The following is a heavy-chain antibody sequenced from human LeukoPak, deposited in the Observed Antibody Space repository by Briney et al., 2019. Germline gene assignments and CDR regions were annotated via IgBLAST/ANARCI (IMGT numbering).Heavy chain of an antibody. Sequence: PSETLSLTCTVSGGSISSGSYYWGWIRQPPGKGLEWIGSIYYSGSTYYNPSLKSRVTISVDTSKNQFSLKLSSVTAADTAVYYCARGWFGEARYFDYWGQGTLVTVSS. CDR3: ARGWFGEARYFDY. CDR2: IYYSGST. CDR1: GGSISSGSYY. D-gene: IGHD3-10*01. V-gene: IGHV4-39*07. J-gene: IGHJ4*02.